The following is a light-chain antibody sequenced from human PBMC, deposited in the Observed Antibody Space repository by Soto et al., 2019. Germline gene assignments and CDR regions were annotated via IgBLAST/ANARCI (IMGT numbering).Light chain of an antibody. CDR3: QQFNSYPFT. CDR2: DAS. V-gene: IGKV1-13*02. J-gene: IGKJ3*01. CDR1: QGISSA. Sequence: AIQLTQSPSSLSASVGDRVTITCRASQGISSALAWYQQKPGKAPKLLIYDASSLESGVPSRFRGSGSGTDFTLTISSQLPEDFATFYFQQFNSYPFTFGPGTKVDIK.